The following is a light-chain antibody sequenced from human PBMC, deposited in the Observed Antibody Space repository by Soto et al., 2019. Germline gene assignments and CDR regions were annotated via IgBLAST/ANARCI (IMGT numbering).Light chain of an antibody. J-gene: IGKJ1*01. CDR2: GAS. V-gene: IGKV3-15*01. CDR3: QQYNNWPPRT. CDR1: QSVSSN. Sequence: EIVMTQSPATLSVSPGERATLSCRASQSVSSNLAWYQQKPGQAPRLLIYGASTKAPGIPARFSGSGSGTEFPLNISSLQSEDFAVYYCQQYNNWPPRTFGQGTKVEIQ.